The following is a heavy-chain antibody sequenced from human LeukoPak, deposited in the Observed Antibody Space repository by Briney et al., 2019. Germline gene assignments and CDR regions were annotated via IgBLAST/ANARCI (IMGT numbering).Heavy chain of an antibody. D-gene: IGHD3-9*01. J-gene: IGHJ5*02. CDR3: ARREEYYDILTGYQTGNWFDP. V-gene: IGHV5-51*01. CDR1: GYSFTSYW. CDR2: IYPGDSDT. Sequence: GKSLKISRKGSGYSFTSYWIGWVRQMPGKGLEWMGIIYPGDSDTRYSPSFQGQVTISADKSISTAYLQWSSLKASDTAMYYCARREEYYDILTGYQTGNWFDPWGQGTMVTVSS.